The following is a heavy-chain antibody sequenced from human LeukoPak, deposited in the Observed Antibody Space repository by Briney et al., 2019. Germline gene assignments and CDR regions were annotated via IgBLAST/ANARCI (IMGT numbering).Heavy chain of an antibody. CDR2: ISSSSSYI. CDR1: GFTFSSYS. CDR3: ATAEIDYYDSSGRDY. Sequence: GGSLRLSCAASGFTFSSYSMNWVRQAPGKGLEWVSSISSSSSYIYYADSVKGRFTISRDNAKNSLHLQMNSLRAEDTAVYYCATAEIDYYDSSGRDYWGQGTLVTVSS. J-gene: IGHJ4*02. V-gene: IGHV3-21*01. D-gene: IGHD3-22*01.